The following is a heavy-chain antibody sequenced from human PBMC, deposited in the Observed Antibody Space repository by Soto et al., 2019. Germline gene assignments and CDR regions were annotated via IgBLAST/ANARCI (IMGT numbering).Heavy chain of an antibody. J-gene: IGHJ4*02. Sequence: ASVKVSCKASGYTFTSYYMHWVRQAPGQGLEWMGIINPSGGSTSYAQKFQGRVTFTRDTSAGTVYMQLSSLTSEDTAVYYCARDDSGFSGSHYIDYFNYWGQGARVTVSS. CDR3: ARDDSGFSGSHYIDYFNY. V-gene: IGHV1-46*01. CDR2: INPSGGST. CDR1: GYTFTSYY. D-gene: IGHD1-26*01.